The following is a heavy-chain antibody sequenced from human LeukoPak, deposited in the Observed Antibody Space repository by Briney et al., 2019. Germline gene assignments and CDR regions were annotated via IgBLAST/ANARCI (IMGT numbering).Heavy chain of an antibody. Sequence: ASVKVSCKASGGTFSGYAISWVRQAPGQGLEWMGGIIPIFGTANYAQKFQGRVTITADESTSTAYMELSSLRSEDTAVYYCARLFRGDDCSSTSCYGGLSDYWGQGTLVTVSS. V-gene: IGHV1-69*13. J-gene: IGHJ4*02. CDR2: IIPIFGTA. CDR1: GGTFSGYA. D-gene: IGHD2-2*01. CDR3: ARLFRGDDCSSTSCYGGLSDY.